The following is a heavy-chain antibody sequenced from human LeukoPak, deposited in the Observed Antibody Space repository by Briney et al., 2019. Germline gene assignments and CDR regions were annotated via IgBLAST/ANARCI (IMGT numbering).Heavy chain of an antibody. CDR1: GFKFSHSA. D-gene: IGHD3-16*01. Sequence: GGSLRLSCAASGFKFSHSAMTWVRQTPGKGLEWVSGMSESGGATYYAGSAKGRFTISRDNSKNTLYLQMNSLRSDDTAVYYCATVGVGWVAFEYWGQGALVTVSS. CDR2: MSESGGAT. J-gene: IGHJ4*02. CDR3: ATVGVGWVAFEY. V-gene: IGHV3-23*01.